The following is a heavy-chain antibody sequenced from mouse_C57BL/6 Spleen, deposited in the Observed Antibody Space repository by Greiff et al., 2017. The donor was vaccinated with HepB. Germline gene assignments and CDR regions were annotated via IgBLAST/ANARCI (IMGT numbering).Heavy chain of an antibody. CDR1: GYTFTSYG. D-gene: IGHD2-4*01. Sequence: VQLQQSGAELARPGASVKLSCKASGYTFTSYGISWVKQRTGQGLEWIGEIYPRSGNTYYNEKFKGKATLTADKSSSTAYMELRSLTSEDSAVYFCAKRGDYDDGFAYWGQGTLVTVSA. CDR2: IYPRSGNT. V-gene: IGHV1-81*01. CDR3: AKRGDYDDGFAY. J-gene: IGHJ3*01.